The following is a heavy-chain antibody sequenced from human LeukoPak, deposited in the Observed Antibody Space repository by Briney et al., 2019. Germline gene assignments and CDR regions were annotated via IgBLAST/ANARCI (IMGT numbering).Heavy chain of an antibody. CDR1: GASIRSGDYY. CDR2: IYDSGST. V-gene: IGHV4-30-4*01. Sequence: SQTLSLTCTVSGASIRSGDYYWSWIRQPPGKGLEWIGYIYDSGSTYYNPSLKSRVTISVDTSKNQFSLKLSSVTAADTAVYYCARDKGPVPAADYYYYYGMDVWGQGTTVTVSS. J-gene: IGHJ6*02. D-gene: IGHD2-2*01. CDR3: ARDKGPVPAADYYYYYGMDV.